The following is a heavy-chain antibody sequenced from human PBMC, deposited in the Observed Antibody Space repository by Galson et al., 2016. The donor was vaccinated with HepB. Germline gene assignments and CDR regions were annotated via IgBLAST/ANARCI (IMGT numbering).Heavy chain of an antibody. J-gene: IGHJ4*02. V-gene: IGHV5-51*01. CDR3: ARQPLHSYGRSYLDL. CDR2: IYPGDSDA. D-gene: IGHD5-18*01. Sequence: SGAEVKKPGESLRISCEASGYSFARFWIGWVRQLPGKGLEWMGIIYPGDSDAGYSPSLQGQVTISVDKSINTAYLQWSSLKASDAAMYYCARQPLHSYGRSYLDLWGQGTLVSVSS. CDR1: GYSFARFW.